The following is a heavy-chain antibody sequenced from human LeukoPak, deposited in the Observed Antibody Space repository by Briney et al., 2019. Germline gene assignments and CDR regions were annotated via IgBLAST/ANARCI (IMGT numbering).Heavy chain of an antibody. Sequence: PGGSLRLSCAASGLTFSSYAMSWVRQAPGKGLEWVSSISGSGGTTYYADSVKGRFTISRDNSKNTLYLQMNSLRAEDTALYYCAKDPVATIDWFDPWGQGTLVAVSS. CDR3: AKDPVATIDWFDP. J-gene: IGHJ5*02. V-gene: IGHV3-23*01. D-gene: IGHD5-12*01. CDR1: GLTFSSYA. CDR2: ISGSGGTT.